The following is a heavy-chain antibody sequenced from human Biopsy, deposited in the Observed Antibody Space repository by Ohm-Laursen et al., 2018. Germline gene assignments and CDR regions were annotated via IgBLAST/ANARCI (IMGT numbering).Heavy chain of an antibody. CDR2: IYYSGST. J-gene: IGHJ3*02. D-gene: IGHD5-12*01. CDR3: AVRPWPNAFDI. CDR1: GGSVRSGSYY. Sequence: SDTLSLTCTVSGGSVRSGSYYWSWIRQPPGKGLEWIGYIYYSGSTNYNPSLKSRVTISVDTSRNQFSLKLSSVTAADTAVYYFAVRPWPNAFDIWGQGTMVTVSS. V-gene: IGHV4-61*01.